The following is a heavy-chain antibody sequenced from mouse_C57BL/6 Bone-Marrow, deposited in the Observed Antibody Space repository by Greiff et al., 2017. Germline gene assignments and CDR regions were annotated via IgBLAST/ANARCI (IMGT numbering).Heavy chain of an antibody. CDR1: GYTFTSYW. D-gene: IGHD2-3*01. V-gene: IGHV1-55*01. J-gene: IGHJ3*01. Sequence: QVQLQQPGAELVKPGASVKMSCKASGYTFTSYWITWVKPRPGQGLEWIGDIYPGSGSTNYNEKFKSKATLTVDTASSTAYMQLSSLTSEDSAVYYCARDGYYLWFAYWVQGTLVTVSA. CDR2: IYPGSGST. CDR3: ARDGYYLWFAY.